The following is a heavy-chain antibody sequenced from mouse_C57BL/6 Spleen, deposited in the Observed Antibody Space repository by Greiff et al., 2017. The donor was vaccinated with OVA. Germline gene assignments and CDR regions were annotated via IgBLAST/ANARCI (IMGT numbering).Heavy chain of an antibody. CDR1: GYTFTSYW. V-gene: IGHV1-52*01. CDR2: IDPSDSGT. J-gene: IGHJ1*03. CDR3: ARGGWYFDV. Sequence: QVQLQQPGAELVRPGSSVKLSCKASGYTFTSYWMHWVKQRPIQGLEWIGNIDPSDSGTHYNQKFKDKATLTVDKSSSTAYMQLSSLTSEDSAVYYCARGGWYFDVWGTGTTVTVSS.